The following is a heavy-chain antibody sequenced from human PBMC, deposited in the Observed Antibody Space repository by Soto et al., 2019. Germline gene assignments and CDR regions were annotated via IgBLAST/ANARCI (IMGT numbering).Heavy chain of an antibody. CDR3: APHVHCSGGSCHYDAFDI. Sequence: EVQLLESGGGLVQPGESLRLSCAFSGFIFGNYMMTWVRQAPGKGLEWVSTIRDGGESTYYADSVKGRFTISRDNSKNILYLQMDILGVEDTAVYYCAPHVHCSGGSCHYDAFDIRGQGTMVTVSS. CDR1: GFIFGNYM. CDR2: IRDGGEST. J-gene: IGHJ3*02. V-gene: IGHV3-23*01. D-gene: IGHD2-15*01.